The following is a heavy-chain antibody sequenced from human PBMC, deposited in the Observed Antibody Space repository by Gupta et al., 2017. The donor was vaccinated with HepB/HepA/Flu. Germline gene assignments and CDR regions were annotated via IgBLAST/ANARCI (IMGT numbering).Heavy chain of an antibody. V-gene: IGHV1-2*02. J-gene: IGHJ4*02. Sequence: VRQAPGQVLEYVGYINPDGGGTGSAPKFQGRVTVTRDTSISTVYMELIRLESEDTAVYYCARELRGEIWDYWGQGILVTVSS. D-gene: IGHD3-16*01. CDR3: ARELRGEIWDY. CDR2: INPDGGGT.